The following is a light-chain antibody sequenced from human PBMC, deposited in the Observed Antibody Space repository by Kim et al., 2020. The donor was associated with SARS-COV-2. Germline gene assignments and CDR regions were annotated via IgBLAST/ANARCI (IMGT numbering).Light chain of an antibody. CDR1: QTINSW. J-gene: IGKJ4*01. Sequence: DIQMTQSPSTLSASVGDRVIMTCRASQTINSWLAWYQQKPGKAPKLLIYTASTLQNGVPARFSGSRSGTEFTLTISSLQPDDFAIFYCQHYNTSPLTFGGGTKVDIK. CDR2: TAS. CDR3: QHYNTSPLT. V-gene: IGKV1-5*03.